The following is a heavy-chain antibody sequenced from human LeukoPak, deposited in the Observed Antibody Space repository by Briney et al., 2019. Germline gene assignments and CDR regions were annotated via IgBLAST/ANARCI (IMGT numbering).Heavy chain of an antibody. CDR1: GFTFNSYS. D-gene: IGHD1-26*01. Sequence: GGSLRLSCAASGFTFNSYSMNWVRQAPGKGLEWVAVISYDGSNKYYADSVKGRFTISRDNSKNTLYLQMNSLRAEDTAVYYCAKPQWELFYFDYWGQGTLVTVSS. CDR2: ISYDGSNK. CDR3: AKPQWELFYFDY. J-gene: IGHJ4*02. V-gene: IGHV3-30*18.